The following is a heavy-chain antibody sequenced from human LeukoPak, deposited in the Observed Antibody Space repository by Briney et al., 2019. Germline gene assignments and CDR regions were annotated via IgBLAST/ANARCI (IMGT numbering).Heavy chain of an antibody. J-gene: IGHJ4*02. CDR1: GFTFSSYE. CDR3: AKDLRNWNNPAY. CDR2: ISSSGSTI. Sequence: PGGSLRLSCAASGFTFSSYEMNWVRQAPGKGLEWVSYISSSGSTIYYADSVKGRFTISRDNSENTLFLQMNSLRAEDTAVYYCAKDLRNWNNPAYWGQGTLVTVSS. V-gene: IGHV3-48*03. D-gene: IGHD2-21*01.